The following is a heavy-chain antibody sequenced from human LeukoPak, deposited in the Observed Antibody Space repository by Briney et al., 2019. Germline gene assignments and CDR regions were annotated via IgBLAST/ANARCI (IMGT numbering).Heavy chain of an antibody. CDR3: TSLITMVRGVIGLLNVN. D-gene: IGHD3-10*01. V-gene: IGHV3-73*01. CDR1: GFTFSGSA. CDR2: IRSKVNSYAT. Sequence: GRSLRLSCAASGFTFSGSAIHWVRQASGKGLEWFGLIRSKVNSYATAYAASVKGRFTISRDDSKNTAYLQMNSLKAEDTAVYYCTSLITMVRGVIGLLNVNWGQGTLVTVSS. J-gene: IGHJ4*02.